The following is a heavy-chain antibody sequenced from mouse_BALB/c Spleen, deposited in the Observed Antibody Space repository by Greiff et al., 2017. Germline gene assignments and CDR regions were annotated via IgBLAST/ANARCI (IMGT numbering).Heavy chain of an antibody. CDR2: ISRGCSSI. V-gene: IGHV5-17*02. D-gene: IGHD2-14*01. J-gene: IGHJ3*01. CDR3: ARAVRGALAY. CDR1: GYSFSSFD. Sequence: EVQLVESGGGLVQPGGSGKLSCAASGYSFSSFDMNWVRQAPGKGLEWVAYISRGCSSIYYTDTFKGRVTMSRDNSNSTLFLQMTSLRSEDTAMYYCARAVRGALAYWGQGTPVTVSA.